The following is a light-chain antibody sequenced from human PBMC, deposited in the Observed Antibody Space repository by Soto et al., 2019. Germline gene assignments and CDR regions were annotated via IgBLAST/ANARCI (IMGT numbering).Light chain of an antibody. V-gene: IGKV3-20*01. CDR2: DAS. CDR3: HQYGTSLCT. J-gene: IGKJ2*02. CDR1: QSVTSSS. Sequence: EIVLTQSPDTLSLSPGERATLSCRASQSVTSSSLAWYQQKRGQAPRLLIYDASNRASGIPDRFSGSGSGTDFTLTINRLEPEDFAVYYCHQYGTSLCTFGQGTKLEVK.